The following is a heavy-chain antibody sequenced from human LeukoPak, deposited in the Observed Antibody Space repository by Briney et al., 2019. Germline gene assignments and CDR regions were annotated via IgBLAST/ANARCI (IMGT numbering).Heavy chain of an antibody. CDR1: GFTFGDYA. D-gene: IGHD3-10*01. Sequence: GGSLRLSCIASGFTFGDYAMSWFRQAPGKGLEWVGFIRSKGFGGTTDYAASVKGRFTISRDDSKNIASLQMNSLIAEDAAVYYCARSKLLDFWGQGTLVTVSS. CDR3: ARSKLLDF. V-gene: IGHV3-49*03. CDR2: IRSKGFGGTT. J-gene: IGHJ4*02.